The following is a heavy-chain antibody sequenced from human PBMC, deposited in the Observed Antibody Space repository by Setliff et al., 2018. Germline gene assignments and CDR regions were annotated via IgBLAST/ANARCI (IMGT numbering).Heavy chain of an antibody. J-gene: IGHJ6*03. Sequence: LSLTCNVSGASISSYYWSWIRQPPGKGLEWIGYFFNSGDTDCNPSLKSRVTISVDTSKNQFSLRLTSVTAADTAVYYCARMSGFQYIDVWDKGTTVTVSS. D-gene: IGHD3-3*01. CDR2: FFNSGDT. CDR3: ARMSGFQYIDV. V-gene: IGHV4-59*08. CDR1: GASISSYY.